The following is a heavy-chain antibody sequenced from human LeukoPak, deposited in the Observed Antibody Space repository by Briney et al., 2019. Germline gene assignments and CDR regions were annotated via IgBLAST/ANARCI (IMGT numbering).Heavy chain of an antibody. CDR3: ARDGIAVAGLGWFDP. J-gene: IGHJ5*02. CDR2: INHSGST. V-gene: IGHV4-34*01. D-gene: IGHD6-19*01. CDR1: GGSFSGYY. Sequence: SETLSLTCAVYGGSFSGYYWSWIRQPPGKGLEWIGEINHSGSTNYNPSLKSRVTISVDTSKNQFSLKLSSVTAADTAVYYCARDGIAVAGLGWFDPWGQGTLVTVSS.